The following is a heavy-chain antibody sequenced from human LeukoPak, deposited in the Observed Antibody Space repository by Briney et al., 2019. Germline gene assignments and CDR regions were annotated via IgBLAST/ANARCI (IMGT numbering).Heavy chain of an antibody. V-gene: IGHV3-23*01. Sequence: HPGGSLRLSCAASGFTFSSYGMSWVRQAPGKGLEWVSAIGGRDGSTYSADSVKGRFTISRDNSKNTLYVQMNSLRAEDTAVYYCAKGHYYGSGSLDYWGQGTLVTVSS. CDR2: IGGRDGST. J-gene: IGHJ4*02. D-gene: IGHD3-10*01. CDR1: GFTFSSYG. CDR3: AKGHYYGSGSLDY.